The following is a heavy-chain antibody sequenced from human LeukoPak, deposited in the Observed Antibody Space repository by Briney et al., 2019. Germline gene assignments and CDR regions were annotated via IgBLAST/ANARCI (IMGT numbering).Heavy chain of an antibody. J-gene: IGHJ3*02. CDR3: ARAGGMYSSGWYYHAFDI. Sequence: GASVKVSCKASGGTFSSYAISWVRQAPGQGLEWMGGIIPIFGTANYAPKFQGRVTITADESTSTAYMELSSLRSEDTAVYYCARAGGMYSSGWYYHAFDIWGQGTMVTVSS. CDR1: GGTFSSYA. CDR2: IIPIFGTA. D-gene: IGHD6-19*01. V-gene: IGHV1-69*13.